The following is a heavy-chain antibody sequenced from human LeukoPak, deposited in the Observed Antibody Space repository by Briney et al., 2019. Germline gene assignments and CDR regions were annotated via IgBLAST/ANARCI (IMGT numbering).Heavy chain of an antibody. Sequence: SVKVSCKASGGTFSSYAISWVRQAPGQGLEWMGGIIPIFGTTNYAQKFQGRVTMTRDTSTSTVYMELSSLRSEDTAVYYCARDSATTVTSRWVYWGQGTLVTVSS. CDR2: IIPIFGTT. V-gene: IGHV1-69*05. J-gene: IGHJ4*02. D-gene: IGHD4-17*01. CDR1: GGTFSSYA. CDR3: ARDSATTVTSRWVY.